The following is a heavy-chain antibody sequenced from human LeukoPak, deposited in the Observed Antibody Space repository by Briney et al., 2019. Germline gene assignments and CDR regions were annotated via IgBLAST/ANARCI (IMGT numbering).Heavy chain of an antibody. CDR1: GDSIRTYY. CDR2: IIDTGST. CDR3: ARSSLTGGWFDP. J-gene: IGHJ5*02. V-gene: IGHV4-59*01. D-gene: IGHD7-27*01. Sequence: NASETLSLTCSVSGDSIRTYYWSWIRQPPGKGLEWIGYIIDTGSTNYKPSLKTRLTMSVDVSKNQISLKLSSVTAADTAVYYCARSSLTGGWFDPWGQGTLVTVSS.